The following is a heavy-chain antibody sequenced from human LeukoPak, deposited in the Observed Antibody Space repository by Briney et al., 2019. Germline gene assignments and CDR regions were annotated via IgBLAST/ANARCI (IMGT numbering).Heavy chain of an antibody. J-gene: IGHJ4*02. D-gene: IGHD6-19*01. CDR3: ARGPVAGNFDY. V-gene: IGHV4-61*02. CDR1: GGSISSGSYY. CDR2: IYTRGST. Sequence: PSETLSLTCTVSGGSISSGSYYWSWIRQPAGKGLEWIGRIYTRGSTNYNPSLKSRVTISVDTSKNQFSLKLSSVTAADTAVYYCARGPVAGNFDYWGQGTLVTVSS.